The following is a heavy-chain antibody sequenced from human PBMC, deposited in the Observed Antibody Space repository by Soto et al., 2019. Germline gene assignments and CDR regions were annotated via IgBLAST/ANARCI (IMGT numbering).Heavy chain of an antibody. J-gene: IGHJ6*02. CDR1: GGSFSGNY. CDR2: INHSGST. CDR3: SRESRRIVYYYYGMDV. V-gene: IGHV4-34*01. D-gene: IGHD3-22*01. Sequence: ASETLSLTCAVYGGSFSGNYWSWIRQPPGKGLEWIGEINHSGSTNYNPSLKSRVTISVDTSKNQFSLKLSSVAAADTAVYYCSRESRRIVYYYYGMDVLGQGTTVTVSS.